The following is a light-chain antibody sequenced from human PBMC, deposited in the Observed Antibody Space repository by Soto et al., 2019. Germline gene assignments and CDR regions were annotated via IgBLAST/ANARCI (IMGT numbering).Light chain of an antibody. V-gene: IGLV1-36*01. Sequence: QSVLTQPPSASEAPRQRVTISCSGTTSNVANNAVNWYQQFPGKAPKLLMYYDDLRPSGVSDRFSGSKSGTSASLAISGLQSDDEADYYCAAWDDNLNAVVFGGGTKLTVL. CDR1: TSNVANNA. J-gene: IGLJ2*01. CDR2: YDD. CDR3: AAWDDNLNAVV.